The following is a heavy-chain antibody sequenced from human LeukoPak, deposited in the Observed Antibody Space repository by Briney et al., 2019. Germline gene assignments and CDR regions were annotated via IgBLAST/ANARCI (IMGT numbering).Heavy chain of an antibody. CDR2: MNPNSGNT. Sequence: ASVKVSCKASGYTFTSYDINWVRQATGQGLEWMGWMNPNSGNTGYAQKFQGRVTITRNTSISTAYMELSSLRSEDTAVYYCARDEGYYDSSGYYRFDYWGQGTLVTVSS. CDR1: GYTFTSYD. CDR3: ARDEGYYDSSGYYRFDY. D-gene: IGHD3-22*01. J-gene: IGHJ4*02. V-gene: IGHV1-8*03.